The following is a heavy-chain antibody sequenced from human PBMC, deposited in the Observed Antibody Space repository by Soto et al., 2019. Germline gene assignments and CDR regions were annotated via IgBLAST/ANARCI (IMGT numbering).Heavy chain of an antibody. J-gene: IGHJ5*02. V-gene: IGHV4-61*01. CDR3: ARGKVPPYVDTALQGGFDP. D-gene: IGHD5-18*01. CDR1: GGSVSSGNYY. Sequence: PSETLSLTCTVSGGSVSSGNYYWSWIRQPPGKGLEWIGYIYYSGSTNYNPSLKSRVTISVDTSKNQFSLKLSSVTAADTAVYYCARGKVPPYVDTALQGGFDPWGQGTLVTVSS. CDR2: IYYSGST.